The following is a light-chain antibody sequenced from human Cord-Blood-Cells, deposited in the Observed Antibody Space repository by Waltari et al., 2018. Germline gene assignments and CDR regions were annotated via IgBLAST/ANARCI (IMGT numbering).Light chain of an antibody. CDR3: SSYTSSSTLVV. V-gene: IGLV2-14*01. J-gene: IGLJ2*01. CDR2: DVS. CDR1: SSDVGGSNY. Sequence: QSALTQHASVSGSPGQSITISCTGTSSDVGGSNYVSWYQQHPGKAPKLMIYDVSNRPSGVSNRFSGSKSGNTASLTISGLQAEDEADYYCSSYTSSSTLVVFGGGTKLTVL.